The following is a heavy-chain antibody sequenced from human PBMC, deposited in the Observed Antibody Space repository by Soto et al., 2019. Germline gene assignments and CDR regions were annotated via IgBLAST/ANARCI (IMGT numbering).Heavy chain of an antibody. CDR3: AHVFNSNAGSYRYFDY. CDR1: GFSLSTSGVG. CDR2: IYWDDDK. D-gene: IGHD3-16*02. V-gene: IGHV2-5*02. Sequence: QITLKESGPTLVKPTQTLTLTCTFSGFSLSTSGVGVGWIRQPPGKALEWLALIYWDDDKRYSPSLKSRLTITKDTSKNQVVLTMTTMDPVDTATYYCAHVFNSNAGSYRYFDYWGLGTLVTVSS. J-gene: IGHJ4*02.